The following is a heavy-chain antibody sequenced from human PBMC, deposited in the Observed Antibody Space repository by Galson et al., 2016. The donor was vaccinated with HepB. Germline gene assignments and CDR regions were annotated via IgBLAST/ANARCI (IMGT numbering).Heavy chain of an antibody. D-gene: IGHD2-15*01. CDR2: INTNTGDT. V-gene: IGHV7-4-1*02. CDR3: ARGQGGGYYFDS. J-gene: IGHJ4*02. CDR1: GYTFSNFP. Sequence: SVKVSCKASGYTFSNFPMIWVRQAPGQGLEWMGWINTNTGDTRYAQDFIGRFVFSLDTSVSTAYLQISSLKAEDTAVYYCARGQGGGYYFDSWGQGSLVTVSS.